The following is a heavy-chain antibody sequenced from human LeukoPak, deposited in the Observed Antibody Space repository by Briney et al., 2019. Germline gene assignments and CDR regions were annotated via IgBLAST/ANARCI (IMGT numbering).Heavy chain of an antibody. CDR3: AMGGYNSGWPDY. Sequence: PGGSLRLSCTASGFTVSDNYMSWVRQAPGTGLEWVSVTYTGGRTYYADSVKGRFTVSRDNSKKMLFLQMNSLRAEDTAVYYCAMGGYNSGWPDYWGQGTLVTVSS. J-gene: IGHJ4*02. V-gene: IGHV3-53*01. CDR2: TYTGGRT. CDR1: GFTVSDNY. D-gene: IGHD6-19*01.